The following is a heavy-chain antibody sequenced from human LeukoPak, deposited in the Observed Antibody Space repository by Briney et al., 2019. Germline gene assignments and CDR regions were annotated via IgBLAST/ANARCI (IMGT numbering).Heavy chain of an antibody. D-gene: IGHD6-6*01. CDR2: TRNKANSYTT. J-gene: IGHJ4*02. Sequence: GGSLRLSCAASGFTFSDHYMDWVRQAPGKGLEWVGRTRNKANSYTTEYAASVKGRFTISRDDSKNSLYLQMSSLKTEDTAVYYCASSSEAHGDYWGQGTLVTVSS. CDR1: GFTFSDHY. V-gene: IGHV3-72*01. CDR3: ASSSEAHGDY.